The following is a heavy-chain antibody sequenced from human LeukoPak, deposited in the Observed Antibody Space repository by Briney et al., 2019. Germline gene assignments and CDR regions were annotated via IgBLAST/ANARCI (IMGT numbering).Heavy chain of an antibody. CDR2: ISGSGGST. D-gene: IGHD5-18*01. V-gene: IGHV3-23*01. CDR3: AKRGYWDYYFDY. Sequence: GRSLRLSCAASGFTFSSYAMSWVRQAPGKGLEWVSAISGSGGSTYYADSVKGRFTISRDNSKNTLYLQMNSLRAEDTAVYYCAKRGYWDYYFDYWGQGTLVTVSS. J-gene: IGHJ4*02. CDR1: GFTFSSYA.